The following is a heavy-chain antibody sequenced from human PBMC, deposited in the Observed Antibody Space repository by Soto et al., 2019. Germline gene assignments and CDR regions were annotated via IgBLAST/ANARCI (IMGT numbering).Heavy chain of an antibody. D-gene: IGHD4-4*01. V-gene: IGHV4-30-4*01. Sequence: PSETLSLTCTVSGGSISSGDYYWSWIRQPPGKGLEWIGYIYYSGSTYYKPSLKSRVTISVDTSKNQFSLKLNSVTAADTAVYYCASRLQYIPSWFDPWGQGTLVTVSS. CDR1: GGSISSGDYY. CDR3: ASRLQYIPSWFDP. CDR2: IYYSGST. J-gene: IGHJ5*02.